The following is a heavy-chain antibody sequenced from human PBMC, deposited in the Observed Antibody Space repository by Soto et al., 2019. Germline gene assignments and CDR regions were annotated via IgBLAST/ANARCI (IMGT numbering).Heavy chain of an antibody. CDR3: ARGDYYDVSGPFSDAFDI. V-gene: IGHV3-7*04. Sequence: GGCRVGSGGRSGFGVSNYRMHWVRQATGKGLEWVANIKEDGSQKWYVDSVKGRFTISRDNAKNSLYLQMNSLRVEDTAVYYCARGDYYDVSGPFSDAFDIWGQGTMVTVSS. J-gene: IGHJ3*02. CDR1: GFGVSNYR. D-gene: IGHD3-22*01. CDR2: IKEDGSQK.